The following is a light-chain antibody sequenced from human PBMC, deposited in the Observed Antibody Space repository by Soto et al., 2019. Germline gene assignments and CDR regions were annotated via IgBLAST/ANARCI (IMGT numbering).Light chain of an antibody. CDR2: GAS. J-gene: IGKJ1*01. CDR1: QSVSSN. Sequence: EIVMTQSPATLSVSPGERATLSCRASQSVSSNLAWYQQKPGQAPRLLIYGASTRATGIPARFSGSGSGTEFTLTINSLQSEDFVVYYCQQYNHWPRTFGQRIKVDIX. V-gene: IGKV3-15*01. CDR3: QQYNHWPRT.